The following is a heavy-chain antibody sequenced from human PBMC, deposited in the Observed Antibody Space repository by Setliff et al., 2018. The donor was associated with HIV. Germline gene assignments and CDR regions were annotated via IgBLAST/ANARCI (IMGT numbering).Heavy chain of an antibody. J-gene: IGHJ4*02. Sequence: SETLSLTCTVSGASITSYYWNWIRQTPGKGLEWIGFGHHSGSSFYNPSLNRRVSISVDTAESQFILKLTSVTAADTAVYYCARSRIGSGRYYFDYWGQGTLVTVSS. CDR2: GHHSGSS. V-gene: IGHV4-59*08. D-gene: IGHD3-3*01. CDR3: ARSRIGSGRYYFDY. CDR1: GASITSYY.